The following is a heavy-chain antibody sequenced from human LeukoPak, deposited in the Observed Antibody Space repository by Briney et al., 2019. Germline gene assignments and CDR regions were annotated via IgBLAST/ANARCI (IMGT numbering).Heavy chain of an antibody. J-gene: IGHJ4*02. Sequence: GGAPRLSFAAPGFNARSKYMSWGRQAPGKGREWVSVIYSGGTTYYADSVKGRFTISRDNSKNTLYLQMNSLRAEDTAVYYCARVNWARLDYWGQGALVIVSS. D-gene: IGHD7-27*01. CDR2: IYSGGTT. CDR3: ARVNWARLDY. V-gene: IGHV3-66*01. CDR1: GFNARSKY.